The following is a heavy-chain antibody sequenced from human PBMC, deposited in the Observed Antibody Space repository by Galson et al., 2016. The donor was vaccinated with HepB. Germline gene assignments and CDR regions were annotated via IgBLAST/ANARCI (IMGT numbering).Heavy chain of an antibody. D-gene: IGHD6-19*01. J-gene: IGHJ4*02. CDR2: ITSSSSSI. Sequence: SLRLSCAASGFTLSSHSMNWVRQAPGKGLEWVSYITSSSSSIYYADSVKGRFTISRDNAKNTLYLQMNSLRAEDTAVYYCAREDPNVAVAALDYWGQVILVSASS. V-gene: IGHV3-48*01. CDR1: GFTLSSHS. CDR3: AREDPNVAVAALDY.